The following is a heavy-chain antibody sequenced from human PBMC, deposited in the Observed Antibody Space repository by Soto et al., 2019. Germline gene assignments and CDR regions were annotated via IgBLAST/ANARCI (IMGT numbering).Heavy chain of an antibody. CDR2: IYYRGNT. J-gene: IGHJ4*02. Sequence: QLQLQESGPGLAKPSETLSLTCTVSGGSIRSSSSYWGWVRQPPGKGLEWVGSIYYRGNTYYNPYLGSRATISVDTAKNPSSLQLRSVTAADAAVFYCAGLYPYESSGYHLNFWGQGTRVTVSS. CDR3: AGLYPYESSGYHLNF. CDR1: GGSIRSSSSY. V-gene: IGHV4-39*01. D-gene: IGHD3-22*01.